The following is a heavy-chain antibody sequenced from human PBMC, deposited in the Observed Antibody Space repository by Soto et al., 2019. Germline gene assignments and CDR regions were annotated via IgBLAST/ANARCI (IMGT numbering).Heavy chain of an antibody. J-gene: IGHJ4*02. CDR2: INPSGGYT. CDR3: ARARNYFDY. CDR1: GYSFTSYY. V-gene: IGHV1-46*01. Sequence: QVQLVQSGAEVKKPGASVKVSCKASGYSFTSYYMHWVRQAPGQGLEWMGIINPSGGYTSYAQKFQGRVPMTRDTSTRTVYMELSSLRSEDTAVYYCARARNYFDYWGQGTLVTVSS.